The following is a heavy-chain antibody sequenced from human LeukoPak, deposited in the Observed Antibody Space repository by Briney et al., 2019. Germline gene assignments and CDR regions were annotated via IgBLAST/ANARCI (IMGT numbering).Heavy chain of an antibody. V-gene: IGHV3-66*01. CDR1: GFTVRSNY. Sequence: GGSLRLSCAASGFTVRSNYMNWVRQAPGKGLEWVSVIYSGGSTYYADSVKGRFTISRDNSKNTLYLQMNSLGAEDTAVYYCAELGITMIGGVWGKGTTVTISS. J-gene: IGHJ6*04. D-gene: IGHD3-10*02. CDR3: AELGITMIGGV. CDR2: IYSGGST.